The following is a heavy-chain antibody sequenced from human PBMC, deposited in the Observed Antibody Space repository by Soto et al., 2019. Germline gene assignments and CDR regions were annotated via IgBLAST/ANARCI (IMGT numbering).Heavy chain of an antibody. V-gene: IGHV4-59*08. Sequence: SEALSLTCTVSGGSISSYYWSWIRQPPGKGLEWIGYIYYSGSTNYNPSLKSRVTISLDKSKNQFSLKLNSVTAADSAVYFCARLEGLATISYYFDFWGPGALVTVSS. D-gene: IGHD3-9*01. CDR3: ARLEGLATISYYFDF. CDR1: GGSISSYY. J-gene: IGHJ4*02. CDR2: IYYSGST.